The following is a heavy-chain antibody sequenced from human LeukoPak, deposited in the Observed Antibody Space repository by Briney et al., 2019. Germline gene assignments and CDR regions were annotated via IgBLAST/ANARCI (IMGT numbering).Heavy chain of an antibody. V-gene: IGHV1-18*01. CDR1: GYSFTSFG. D-gene: IGHD2-15*01. CDR2: ISPYNGNT. CDR3: ARGGVDRSGGNCPALNWFDP. Sequence: ASVKVSCKASGYSFTSFGISWVRQAPGQGLEWMAWISPYNGNTNYALNLQGRLTMTTDTSTTTAYMELRSLRSDDTAVYYCARGGVDRSGGNCPALNWFDPWGQGTLVTVSS. J-gene: IGHJ5*02.